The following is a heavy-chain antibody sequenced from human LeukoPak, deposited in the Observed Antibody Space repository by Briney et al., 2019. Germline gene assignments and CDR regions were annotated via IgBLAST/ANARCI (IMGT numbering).Heavy chain of an antibody. CDR3: ARESRSYAYYFDY. D-gene: IGHD1-26*01. Sequence: PGRSLRLSCAASGFTFSSYGMHWVRQAPGEGLEWVAVIWYDGSNKYYADSVKGRFTISSDSSKNTLYLQMNSLRAEDTAVYYRARESRSYAYYFDYWGQGTLVTVSS. J-gene: IGHJ4*02. CDR2: IWYDGSNK. V-gene: IGHV3-33*01. CDR1: GFTFSSYG.